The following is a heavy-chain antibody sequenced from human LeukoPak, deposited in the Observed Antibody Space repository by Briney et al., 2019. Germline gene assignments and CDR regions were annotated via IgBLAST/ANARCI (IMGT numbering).Heavy chain of an antibody. J-gene: IGHJ4*02. CDR3: AREIHQPGSSWYPTASMYYFDY. CDR1: GGSISSGSYY. Sequence: PSETLSLTCTVSGGSISSGSYYWSWIRQPAGKGLEWIGRIYTSGSTNYNPSLKSRVTISVDTSKNQFSLKLSSVTAADTAVYYCAREIHQPGSSWYPTASMYYFDYWGQGTLVTVSS. V-gene: IGHV4-61*02. D-gene: IGHD6-13*01. CDR2: IYTSGST.